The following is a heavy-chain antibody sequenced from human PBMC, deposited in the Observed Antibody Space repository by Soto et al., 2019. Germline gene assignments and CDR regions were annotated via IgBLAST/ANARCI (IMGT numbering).Heavy chain of an antibody. CDR3: AREGSEWFGELLFGYYYYGMDV. J-gene: IGHJ6*02. D-gene: IGHD3-10*01. CDR1: GGSISSGGYY. CDR2: IYYSGST. Sequence: PSETLSLTCTVSGGSISSGGYYWSWIRQHPGKGLEWIGHIYYSGSTYYNPSLKSRVTISVDTSKNQFSLKLSSVTAADTAVYYCAREGSEWFGELLFGYYYYGMDVWGQGTTVTVSS. V-gene: IGHV4-31*03.